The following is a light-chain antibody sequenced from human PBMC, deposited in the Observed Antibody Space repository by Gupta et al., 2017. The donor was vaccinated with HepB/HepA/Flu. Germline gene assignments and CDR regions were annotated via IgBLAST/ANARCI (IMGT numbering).Light chain of an antibody. CDR2: GAS. CDR3: QQVNSFPST. J-gene: IGKJ5*01. V-gene: IGKV1-12*02. CDR1: QDISTW. Sequence: DIQMTQPPSSVSASVGDRVTITCRASQDISTWLAWYQQKPGKAPKLLIYGASTLQGGVPSRFSGSGSGTDFILTITNLQPEDFASYYCQQVNSFPSTFGQGTRLEI.